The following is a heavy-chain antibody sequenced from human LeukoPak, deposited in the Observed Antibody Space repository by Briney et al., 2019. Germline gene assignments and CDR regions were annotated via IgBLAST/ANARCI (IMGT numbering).Heavy chain of an antibody. D-gene: IGHD6-19*01. CDR2: INPNSGGT. J-gene: IGHJ4*02. Sequence: ASVKVSCKASGDTFSSYAINWVRQAPGQGLEWMGWINPNSGGTNYAQKFQGRVTMTRDTSISTAYMELSRLRSDDTAVYYCARDFEAVAGTNYWGQGTLVTVSS. CDR3: ARDFEAVAGTNY. CDR1: GDTFSSYA. V-gene: IGHV1-2*02.